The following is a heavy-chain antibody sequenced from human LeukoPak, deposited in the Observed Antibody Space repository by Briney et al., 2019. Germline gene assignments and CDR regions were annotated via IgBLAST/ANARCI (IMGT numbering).Heavy chain of an antibody. V-gene: IGHV3-11*01. CDR2: ISSSGSTI. D-gene: IGHD5-12*01. Sequence: GGSLRLSCAASGFTFSSYAMSWIRQAPGKGLEWVSYISSSGSTIYYADSVKGRFTISRDNAKNSLYLQMNSLRAEDTAVYYCARAIRPGYSGYDYYYYYYMDVWGKGTTVTISS. CDR3: ARAIRPGYSGYDYYYYYYMDV. CDR1: GFTFSSYA. J-gene: IGHJ6*03.